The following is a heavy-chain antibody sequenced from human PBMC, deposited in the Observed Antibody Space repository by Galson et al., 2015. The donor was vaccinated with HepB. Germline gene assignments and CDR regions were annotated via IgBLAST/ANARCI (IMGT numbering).Heavy chain of an antibody. V-gene: IGHV3-30-3*01. CDR3: ARVGHGFDFGLDA. CDR1: GFNFSTYA. CDR2: ISHLGNNK. D-gene: IGHD3-10*01. J-gene: IGHJ5*01. Sequence: SLRLSCAASGFNFSTYAMHWVRQAPGKGLNWVAVISHLGNNKYHADSVEGRFTISRDNSQNILYLQMSSLRSEDTAVYYCARVGHGFDFGLDAWGHGTLVAISS.